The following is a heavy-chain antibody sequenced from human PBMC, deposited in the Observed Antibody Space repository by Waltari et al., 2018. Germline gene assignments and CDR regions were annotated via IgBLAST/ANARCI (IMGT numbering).Heavy chain of an antibody. J-gene: IGHJ4*02. CDR3: GRSYDFWSGYPLDY. CDR2: IAYNGRT. Sequence: QVQLQESGPGLVKPSETMSLTCAVSGDSIINNYWNWIRQPPGKELAWIGYIAYNGRTNYNPSLKSRVTISVDTSKTQFSLKLTSVTAADTAVYYCGRSYDFWSGYPLDYWGPGSLVTVSS. V-gene: IGHV4-59*01. CDR1: GDSIINNY. D-gene: IGHD3-3*01.